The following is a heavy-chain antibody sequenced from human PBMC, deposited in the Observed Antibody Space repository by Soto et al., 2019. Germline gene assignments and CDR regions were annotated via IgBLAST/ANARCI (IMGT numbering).Heavy chain of an antibody. J-gene: IGHJ4*02. CDR3: ARHVINGYKEFDY. D-gene: IGHD5-18*01. CDR2: IYYSGSA. CDR1: GGSITTTSYY. Sequence: SETLSLTCTVSGGSITTTSYYWGWIRQPPGKGLEWIGSIYYSGSAYYSPSLKSRVTISVDTSKSQFSLKLSSVTAADTAVYYCARHVINGYKEFDYWGQGTLVTVYS. V-gene: IGHV4-39*01.